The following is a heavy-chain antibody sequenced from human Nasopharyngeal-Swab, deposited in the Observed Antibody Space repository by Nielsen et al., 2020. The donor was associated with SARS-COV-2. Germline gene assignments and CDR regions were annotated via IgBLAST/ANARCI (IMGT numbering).Heavy chain of an antibody. D-gene: IGHD2-2*01. Sequence: ASVKVSCKASGYTFTSYAMHWVRQAPGQRLEWMGWINAGNGNTKYSQKFQGRVTITRDTSASTAYMELSSLRSEDTAVYYCATGSPFGTSSLGWFDPWGQGTLVTVSS. CDR1: GYTFTSYA. V-gene: IGHV1-3*01. J-gene: IGHJ5*02. CDR2: INAGNGNT. CDR3: ATGSPFGTSSLGWFDP.